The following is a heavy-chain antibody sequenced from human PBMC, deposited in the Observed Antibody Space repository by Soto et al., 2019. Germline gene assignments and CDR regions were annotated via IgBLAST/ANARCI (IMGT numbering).Heavy chain of an antibody. Sequence: QVQLVESGGGVVQPGRSLRLSCAASGFTFSSYAMHWVRQAPGKGLEWVAVISYDGSNKYYADSVKGRFTISRDNSKNTLYLQMNSLRAEDTAVYYCAGERLQPVFDYCGQGTLVTVSS. CDR3: AGERLQPVFDY. CDR1: GFTFSSYA. D-gene: IGHD4-4*01. V-gene: IGHV3-30-3*01. J-gene: IGHJ4*02. CDR2: ISYDGSNK.